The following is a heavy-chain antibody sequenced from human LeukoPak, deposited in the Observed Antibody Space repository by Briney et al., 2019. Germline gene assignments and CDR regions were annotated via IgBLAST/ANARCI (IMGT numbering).Heavy chain of an antibody. CDR1: GGSISSGSYY. Sequence: SQTLSPTCTVPGGSISSGSYYWSWIRQPAGKGLEWIGRLYTRVRTNYHPSLKSRVTISVDTSKNQFSLKLSSVTAADTAVYYCASGPFYYYDSSGYFFAYWGQGTLVTVSS. V-gene: IGHV4-61*02. CDR2: LYTRVRT. D-gene: IGHD3-22*01. CDR3: ASGPFYYYDSSGYFFAY. J-gene: IGHJ4*02.